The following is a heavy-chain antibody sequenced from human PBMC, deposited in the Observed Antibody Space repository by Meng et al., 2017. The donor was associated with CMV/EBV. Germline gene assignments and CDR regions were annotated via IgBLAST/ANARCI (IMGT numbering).Heavy chain of an antibody. V-gene: IGHV3-21*01. CDR3: ARTRYYDFWSGYYYLDY. J-gene: IGHJ4*02. Sequence: GESLKISCAASGFTFSSYSMNWVRQAPGKGLEWVSSISSSSSYIYSADSVKGRFTISRDNAKNSLYLQMNSLRAEDTAVYYCARTRYYDFWSGYYYLDYWGQGTLVTVSS. CDR1: GFTFSSYS. D-gene: IGHD3-3*01. CDR2: ISSSSSYI.